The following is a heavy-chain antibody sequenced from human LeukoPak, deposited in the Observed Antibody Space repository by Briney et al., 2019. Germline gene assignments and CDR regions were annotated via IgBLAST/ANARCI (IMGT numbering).Heavy chain of an antibody. CDR2: ISGSGGST. J-gene: IGHJ4*02. CDR1: GFTFSSYA. D-gene: IGHD1-26*01. V-gene: IGHV3-23*01. Sequence: GGSLRLSCAASGFTFSSYAVSWVRQAPGKGLEWVSAISGSGGSTYYADSVKGRFTISRDNSKNSLYLQMNSLGAEDTAVYYCARGVRSGINPIDYWGQGTLVTVSS. CDR3: ARGVRSGINPIDY.